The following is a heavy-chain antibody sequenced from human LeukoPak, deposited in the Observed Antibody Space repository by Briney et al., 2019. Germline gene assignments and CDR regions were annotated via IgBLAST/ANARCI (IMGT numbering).Heavy chain of an antibody. Sequence: SETLSLTCTVSGGSISSRSYYWGWIRQPPGKGLEWTGCIYYSGSTYYTPSLKSRVTISVDTSKNQFSLKLSSVTAADTAVYYCARQGTVVTLGYYYYGMDVWGQGTTVTVSS. V-gene: IGHV4-39*01. CDR1: GGSISSRSYY. D-gene: IGHD4-23*01. CDR2: IYYSGST. J-gene: IGHJ6*02. CDR3: ARQGTVVTLGYYYYGMDV.